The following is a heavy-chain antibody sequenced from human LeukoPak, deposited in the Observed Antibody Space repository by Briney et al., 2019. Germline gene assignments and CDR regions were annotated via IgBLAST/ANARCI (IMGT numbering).Heavy chain of an antibody. CDR2: IHSSGST. J-gene: IGHJ4*02. CDR1: GFTVSSNY. V-gene: IGHV3-53*01. Sequence: GGSLRLSCAASGFTVSSNYMSWVRQAPGKGLEWVSVIHSSGSTYYADSVKGRFTISGDSSKNTLYLQMNNLRAEDMAVYYCARGGSGWYWAFDYWGQGTLVAVSS. CDR3: ARGGSGWYWAFDY. D-gene: IGHD6-19*01.